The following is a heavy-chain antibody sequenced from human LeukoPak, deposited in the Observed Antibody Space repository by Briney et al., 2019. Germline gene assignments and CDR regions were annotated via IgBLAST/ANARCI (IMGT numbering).Heavy chain of an antibody. J-gene: IGHJ4*02. Sequence: GGSLRLSCAASGFTFSSYGMHWVRQAPGKGLEWVAVISYDGSNKYYADSVKGRFTISRDNSKNTLYLQMNSLRAKDTAVYYCAKDISGSSGWYSGGFDYWGQGTLVTVSS. CDR1: GFTFSSYG. CDR2: ISYDGSNK. V-gene: IGHV3-30*18. CDR3: AKDISGSSGWYSGGFDY. D-gene: IGHD6-19*01.